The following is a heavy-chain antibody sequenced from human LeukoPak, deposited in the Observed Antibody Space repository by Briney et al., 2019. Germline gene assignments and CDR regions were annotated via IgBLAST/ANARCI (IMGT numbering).Heavy chain of an antibody. D-gene: IGHD2-15*01. CDR3: AKKVAHTYSSWYMDV. J-gene: IGHJ6*03. CDR2: IIGSGGTT. V-gene: IGHV3-23*01. Sequence: LPGGSLRLSCAASGFSFGSFAMSWVRQAPGKGLEWVSGIIGSGGTTFYADSVKGRFTISRDNSKNTLYLQMNSLRAEDTAIYYCAKKVAHTYSSWYMDVWGKGTTVTVSS. CDR1: GFSFGSFA.